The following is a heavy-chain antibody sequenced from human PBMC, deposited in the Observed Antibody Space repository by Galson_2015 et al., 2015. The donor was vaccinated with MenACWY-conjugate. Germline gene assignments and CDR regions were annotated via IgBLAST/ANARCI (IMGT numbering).Heavy chain of an antibody. CDR3: ARTGGSPPRGFDY. CDR2: INSDGSST. J-gene: IGHJ4*02. Sequence: SLRLSCAASGFTFSSYWMHWVRQAPGKGLVWVSRINSDGSSTSYADSVKGRFAISRDNAKNTLYLQMNSLRAEDTAVYYCARTGGSPPRGFDYWGQGTLATVSS. D-gene: IGHD1-26*01. CDR1: GFTFSSYW. V-gene: IGHV3-74*01.